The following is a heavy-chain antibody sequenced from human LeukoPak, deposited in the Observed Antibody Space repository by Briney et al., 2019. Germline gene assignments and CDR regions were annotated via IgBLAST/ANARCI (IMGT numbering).Heavy chain of an antibody. CDR2: ISGSGGST. CDR3: AKPRPSDSSGYYYVN. CDR1: GFTFSSYA. J-gene: IGHJ4*02. Sequence: GGSLRFSCAASGFTFSSYAMSWVRQAPGKGLEWVSAISGSGGSTYYADSVKGRFTISRDNSKNTLYLQMNSLRAEDTAVYYCAKPRPSDSSGYYYVNWGQGTLVTVSS. V-gene: IGHV3-23*01. D-gene: IGHD3-22*01.